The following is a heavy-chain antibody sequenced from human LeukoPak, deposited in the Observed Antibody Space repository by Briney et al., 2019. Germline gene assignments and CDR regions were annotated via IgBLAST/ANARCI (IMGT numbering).Heavy chain of an antibody. D-gene: IGHD2-21*02. CDR1: GYTFTGYY. CDR2: INPNSGGT. J-gene: IGHJ4*02. Sequence: ASVKVSCKASGYTFTGYYMHWVRQAPGQGLEWMGWINPNSGGTNYAQKFQRRVIMTLDTSISTAYMELSGLRSDDTAIYYCARVDGGDWYYFDYWGQGTLVTVSS. V-gene: IGHV1-2*02. CDR3: ARVDGGDWYYFDY.